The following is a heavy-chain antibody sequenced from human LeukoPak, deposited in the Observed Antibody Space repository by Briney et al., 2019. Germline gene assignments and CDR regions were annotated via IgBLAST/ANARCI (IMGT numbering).Heavy chain of an antibody. V-gene: IGHV4-34*01. D-gene: IGHD4-17*01. CDR1: GGSFSGYY. CDR2: INHSGST. J-gene: IGHJ4*02. Sequence: SETLSLTCAVYGGSFSGYYWSWIRQPPGKGLEWIGEINHSGSTNYNPSLKSRVTMSIDTSKHQFSLNLISVTAADTAVYFCTREENYGDYPRTVILDYWGQGVLVTVSS. CDR3: TREENYGDYPRTVILDY.